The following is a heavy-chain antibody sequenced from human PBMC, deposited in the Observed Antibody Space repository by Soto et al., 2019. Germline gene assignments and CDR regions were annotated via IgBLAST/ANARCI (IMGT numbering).Heavy chain of an antibody. V-gene: IGHV3-30*03. J-gene: IGHJ4*02. D-gene: IGHD3-10*01. CDR1: GFTFSSYG. Sequence: QVQLVESGGGVVQPGRSLRLSCAASGFTFSSYGMHWVRQAPGKGLEWVAVISYDGSNKYYADSVKGRFTISRDNSKNTPYLQMNSLRAEDTAVYYCATDDDAGRYYNKPTDYWGQGTLVTVSS. CDR2: ISYDGSNK. CDR3: ATDDDAGRYYNKPTDY.